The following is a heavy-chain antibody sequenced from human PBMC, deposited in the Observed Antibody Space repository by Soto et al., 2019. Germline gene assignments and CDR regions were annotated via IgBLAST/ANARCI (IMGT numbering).Heavy chain of an antibody. CDR2: IYWDDDK. V-gene: IGHV2-5*02. CDR1: GFSLSTSGVG. Sequence: GSGPTLVNPTQTLTPTCTFSGFSLSTSGVGVGWIRQPPGKALEWLALIYWDDDKRYSPSLKSRLTITKDTSKNQVVLTMTNMDPVDTATYYCAHTTSIAAAGTNWFDPWGQGTLVTVSS. D-gene: IGHD6-13*01. J-gene: IGHJ5*02. CDR3: AHTTSIAAAGTNWFDP.